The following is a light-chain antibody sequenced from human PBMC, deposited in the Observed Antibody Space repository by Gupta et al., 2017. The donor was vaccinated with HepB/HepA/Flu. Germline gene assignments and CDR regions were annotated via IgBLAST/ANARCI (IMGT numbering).Light chain of an antibody. CDR2: AAS. Sequence: IQLTQSPSFLSASVGDRVTITCRASQGIRSYLAWYQQKPGKAPKLLIYAASTFQSGVPSRFSGSGSGTEFTLTISSLQPEDFASYFCQQLNSYPLTFGGGTKVEIK. CDR3: QQLNSYPLT. J-gene: IGKJ4*01. V-gene: IGKV1-9*01. CDR1: QGIRSY.